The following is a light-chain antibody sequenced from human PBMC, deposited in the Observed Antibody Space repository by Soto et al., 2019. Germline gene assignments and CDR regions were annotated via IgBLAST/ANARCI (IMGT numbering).Light chain of an antibody. CDR3: QKYNSGGPLT. CDR1: QTISSC. CDR2: KAS. Sequence: IQMTQSPSTLSGSLGDRVTITCRASQTISSCLAWYQQKPGKAPKLLIYKASTLKSGVPSRFSGSGSGTEFTLTISSLQTDDVATYYCQKYNSGGPLTFGGGTKVDIK. J-gene: IGKJ4*01. V-gene: IGKV1-5*03.